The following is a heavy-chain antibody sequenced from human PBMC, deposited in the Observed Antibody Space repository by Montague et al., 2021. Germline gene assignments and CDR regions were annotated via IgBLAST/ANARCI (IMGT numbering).Heavy chain of an antibody. CDR3: VKDTRDYYPDF. Sequence: SLRLSCPASGFLFNSYVMNWVRQAPGKGLEWVSGINGNSINIDYADSVKGRFTISRDNAKNSLYLQMNSLRAEDTAFYYCVKDTRDYYPDFWGQGILVTVSS. J-gene: IGHJ4*02. CDR1: GFLFNSYV. V-gene: IGHV3-9*01. CDR2: INGNSINI. D-gene: IGHD3-3*01.